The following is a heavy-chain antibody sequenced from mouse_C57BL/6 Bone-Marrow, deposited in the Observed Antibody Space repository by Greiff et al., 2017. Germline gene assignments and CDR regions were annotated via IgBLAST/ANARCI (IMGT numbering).Heavy chain of an antibody. CDR2: IDPSDSET. V-gene: IGHV1-52*01. CDR3: ARGRGYFDY. J-gene: IGHJ2*01. CDR1: GYTFTSYW. Sequence: QVQLQQPGAELVRPGSSVKLSCKASGYTFTSYWMHWVKQRPIQGLEWIGNIDPSDSETHYNQKFKDKATLTVEKSSSTAYIQLSSLKSEDSAVFYCARGRGYFDYWGQGTTLTVSS.